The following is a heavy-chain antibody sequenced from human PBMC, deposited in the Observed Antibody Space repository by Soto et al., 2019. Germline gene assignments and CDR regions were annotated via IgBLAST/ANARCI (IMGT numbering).Heavy chain of an antibody. Sequence: PGGSLRLSCAASGFTFSSYWMSWVRQAPGKGLEWVANIKQDGSQIYYVESVKGRFTISRDNAKNSLYLQMNSLRAEDTAVYYCARDDVLSWGFDYWGQGTLVTVSS. V-gene: IGHV3-7*01. CDR1: GFTFSSYW. CDR3: ARDDVLSWGFDY. CDR2: IKQDGSQI. D-gene: IGHD1-26*01. J-gene: IGHJ4*02.